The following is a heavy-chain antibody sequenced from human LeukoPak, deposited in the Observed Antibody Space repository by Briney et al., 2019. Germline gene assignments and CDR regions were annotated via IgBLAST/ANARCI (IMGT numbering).Heavy chain of an antibody. D-gene: IGHD3-10*01. J-gene: IGHJ6*04. Sequence: GASVKVSCKASGYTFTSYGISWVRQAPGQGLEWMGWISAYNGNTNYAQKLQGRVTMTTDTSTSTAYMELRSLRSDDTAVYYCARGPAKLLWFGELFMDVWGKGTTVTISS. V-gene: IGHV1-18*01. CDR3: ARGPAKLLWFGELFMDV. CDR1: GYTFTSYG. CDR2: ISAYNGNT.